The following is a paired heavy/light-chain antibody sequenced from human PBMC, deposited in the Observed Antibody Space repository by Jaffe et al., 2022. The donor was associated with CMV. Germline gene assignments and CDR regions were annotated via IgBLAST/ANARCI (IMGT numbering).Heavy chain of an antibody. V-gene: IGHV3-15*01. J-gene: IGHJ4*02. CDR2: IKSKSAGETT. Sequence: LVESGGGLVKPGESLRLSCAVSGSTFSQGWLSWVRQAPGKGPEWVGRIKSKSAGETTDYAAPVKGRFTVSRDDSKNTLYLQMNSLETEDTAIYYCTVEYYYDTTSSYPNFASWGQGTLVTVSS. D-gene: IGHD3-22*01. CDR1: GSTFSQGW. CDR3: TVEYYYDTTSSYPNFAS.
Light chain of an antibody. CDR1: QSVSTH. J-gene: IGKJ1*01. Sequence: EIVMTQSPATLSVSPGERATLSCRASQSVSTHLAWYQQKPGQAPRLLIYAASTRATGIPARFSGSGSGTEFTLTISSLQSEDFAIYYCQQYNNWWTFGQGTKVEIK. CDR3: QQYNNWWT. CDR2: AAS. V-gene: IGKV3-15*01.